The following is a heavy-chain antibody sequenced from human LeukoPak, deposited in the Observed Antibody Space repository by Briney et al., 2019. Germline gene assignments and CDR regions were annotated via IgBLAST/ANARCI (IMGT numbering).Heavy chain of an antibody. V-gene: IGHV4-59*01. CDR2: IDYSGST. CDR3: ARASFGGYYDSSGYLYYYYYYMDV. D-gene: IGHD3-22*01. Sequence: SETLSLSCTASGCTISGYYLRWIRQPPGKGLEWIGCIDYSGSTNYNPSLKSRVTISVDTSKNQFSLKLSSVTAADTAVYYCARASFGGYYDSSGYLYYYYYYMDVWGKGTTVTVSS. CDR1: GCTISGYY. J-gene: IGHJ6*03.